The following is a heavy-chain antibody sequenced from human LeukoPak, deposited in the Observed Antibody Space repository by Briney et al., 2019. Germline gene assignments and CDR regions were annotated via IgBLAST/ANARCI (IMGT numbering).Heavy chain of an antibody. D-gene: IGHD3-22*01. CDR3: ARGPYLSYYYDSSGSPGAFDI. Sequence: ASVKVSCKASGYTFTSYYMHWVRRAPGQGLEWMGIINPSGGSTSYAQKFQGRVTMTRDTSTSTVYMELSSLRSEDTAVYYCARGPYLSYYYDSSGSPGAFDIWGQGTMVTVSS. J-gene: IGHJ3*02. CDR2: INPSGGST. CDR1: GYTFTSYY. V-gene: IGHV1-46*03.